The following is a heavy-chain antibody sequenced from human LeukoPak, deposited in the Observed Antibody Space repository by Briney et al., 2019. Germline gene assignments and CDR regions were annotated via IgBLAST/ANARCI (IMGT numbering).Heavy chain of an antibody. V-gene: IGHV3-23*01. CDR1: GFNFNIYA. CDR2: ISGTGTST. Sequence: GGSLRLSCAASGFNFNIYAMTWVRQAPGKGLEWVSIISGTGTSTYYADSVKGRFTISRDNSKNTLYLHMSSLRADDTAVYFCASRENYDFWSGYFYWGQGTLVTVSS. CDR3: ASRENYDFWSGYFY. J-gene: IGHJ4*02. D-gene: IGHD3-3*01.